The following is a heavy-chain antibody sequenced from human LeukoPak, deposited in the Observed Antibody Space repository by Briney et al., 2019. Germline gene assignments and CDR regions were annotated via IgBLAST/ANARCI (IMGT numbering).Heavy chain of an antibody. CDR1: GGSFSGYY. J-gene: IGHJ5*02. CDR2: INHSGST. D-gene: IGHD3-10*01. CDR3: ARARRVAPIGP. Sequence: SETLSLTCAVYGGSFSGYYWSWIRQPPGKGLEWIGEINHSGSTNYNPTLKSRVTISVDTSKNQFSLKLSSVTAAGTAVYYCARARRVAPIGPWGQGTLVTVSS. V-gene: IGHV4-34*01.